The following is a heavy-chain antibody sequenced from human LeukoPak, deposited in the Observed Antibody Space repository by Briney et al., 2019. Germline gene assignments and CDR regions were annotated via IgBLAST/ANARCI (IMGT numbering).Heavy chain of an antibody. V-gene: IGHV4-61*03. Sequence: PSETLSLTCIVSGASISSGNYYWTWIRQPPGKGLEWIGYFYNSGRSTYNPSLKSRVTISADTSKNHFSLKLNSVTTADTAVYYCTRGAGWLIDYWGQGILVTVSS. J-gene: IGHJ4*02. CDR1: GASISSGNYY. CDR3: TRGAGWLIDY. D-gene: IGHD3-16*01. CDR2: FYNSGRS.